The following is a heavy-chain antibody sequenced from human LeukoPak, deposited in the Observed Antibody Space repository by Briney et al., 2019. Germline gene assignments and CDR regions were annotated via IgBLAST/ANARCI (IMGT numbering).Heavy chain of an antibody. Sequence: SETLSLTCTVSGGSISSGSYYWSWIRQPAGKGLEWIGRIYTSGSTNYNPSLKSRVTISVDTSKNQFSLKLSSVTAADTAVYYCAREGVEYSSSFNDAFDIWGQGTMVTVSS. V-gene: IGHV4-61*02. D-gene: IGHD6-6*01. J-gene: IGHJ3*02. CDR3: AREGVEYSSSFNDAFDI. CDR2: IYTSGST. CDR1: GGSISSGSYY.